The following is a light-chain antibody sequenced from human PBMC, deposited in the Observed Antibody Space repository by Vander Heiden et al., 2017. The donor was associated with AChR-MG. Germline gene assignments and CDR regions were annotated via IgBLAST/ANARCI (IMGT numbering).Light chain of an antibody. Sequence: DIVLTQTPLSLSVTPGQPASISCRSSQSLLHPYARTYLYWFLQKPGQSPQLLIYAITTRFSGVPDRFSGTGSGTAFTLHISRVEAGDVGVYYCMQAVHVPWTFGQGTKVELK. J-gene: IGKJ1*01. V-gene: IGKV2-29*02. CDR2: AIT. CDR1: QSLLHPYARTY. CDR3: MQAVHVPWT.